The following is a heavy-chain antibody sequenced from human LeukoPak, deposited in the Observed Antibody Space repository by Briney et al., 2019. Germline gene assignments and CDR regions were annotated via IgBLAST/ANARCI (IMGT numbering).Heavy chain of an antibody. CDR2: ISGSGGST. D-gene: IGHD6-19*01. CDR1: GFTFSSDA. Sequence: GGSLRLPCAASGFTFSSDAMSWVRQAPGKGLEWVSAISGSGGSTYYADSVKGRFTISRDNAKNSLYLQMNSLRAEDTAVYFCARDRYSSGWYDYWGQGTVVIVSS. V-gene: IGHV3-23*01. CDR3: ARDRYSSGWYDY. J-gene: IGHJ4*02.